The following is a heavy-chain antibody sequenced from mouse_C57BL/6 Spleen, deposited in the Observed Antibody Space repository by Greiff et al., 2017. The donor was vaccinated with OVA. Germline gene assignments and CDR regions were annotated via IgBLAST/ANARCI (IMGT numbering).Heavy chain of an antibody. V-gene: IGHV1-81*01. CDR3: ARRYGSSSSDFDY. CDR2: IYPRSGNT. Sequence: VQLQQSGAELARPGASVKLSCKASGYTFTSYGISWVKQRTGQGLEWIGEIYPRSGNTYYNEKFKGKATPTADKSSSTAYMELRSLTSEDSAVYFCARRYGSSSSDFDYWGQGTTLTVSS. D-gene: IGHD1-1*01. CDR1: GYTFTSYG. J-gene: IGHJ2*01.